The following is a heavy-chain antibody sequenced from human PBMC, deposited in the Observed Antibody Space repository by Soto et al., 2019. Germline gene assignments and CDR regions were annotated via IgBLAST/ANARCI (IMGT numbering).Heavy chain of an antibody. CDR3: ARVRPIYCSGGSCQYYFDY. CDR1: GYTFTGYY. J-gene: IGHJ4*02. Sequence: ASVKVSCKSSGYTFTGYYMHCVRQAPGQGLEWMGWINPNSGGTNYAQKFQGWVTMTRDTSISTAYMELSRLRSDDTAVYYCARVRPIYCSGGSCQYYFDYWGQGTLVTVSS. D-gene: IGHD2-15*01. CDR2: INPNSGGT. V-gene: IGHV1-2*04.